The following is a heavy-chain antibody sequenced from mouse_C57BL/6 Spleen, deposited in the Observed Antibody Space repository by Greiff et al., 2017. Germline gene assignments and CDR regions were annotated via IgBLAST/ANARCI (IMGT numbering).Heavy chain of an antibody. CDR2: ISSGGDYI. Sequence: EVKLVESGEGLVKPGGSLKLSCAASGFTFSSYAMSWVRQTPEKRLEWVAYISSGGDYIYYADTVKGRFTISRDNARNTLYLQMSSLKSEDTAMYYCTRGPIYYGSSYGGYFDVWGTGTTVTVSS. CDR1: GFTFSSYA. CDR3: TRGPIYYGSSYGGYFDV. J-gene: IGHJ1*03. V-gene: IGHV5-9-1*02. D-gene: IGHD1-1*01.